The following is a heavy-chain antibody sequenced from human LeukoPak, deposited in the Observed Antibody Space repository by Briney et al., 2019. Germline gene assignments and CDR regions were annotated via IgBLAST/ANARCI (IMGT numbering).Heavy chain of an antibody. CDR1: GYSFTSYW. V-gene: IGHV5-51*04. CDR3: ARSGGDYYNWFDP. D-gene: IGHD2-21*02. Sequence: GESLKISCKGSGYSFTSYWIGWVRQMPGKGLEWMGIIYPGDSETRYSPSFQGQVTISAAKPISTAYLQWSSLRASDTAMYYCARSGGDYYNWFDPWGQGTLVTVSS. CDR2: IYPGDSET. J-gene: IGHJ5*02.